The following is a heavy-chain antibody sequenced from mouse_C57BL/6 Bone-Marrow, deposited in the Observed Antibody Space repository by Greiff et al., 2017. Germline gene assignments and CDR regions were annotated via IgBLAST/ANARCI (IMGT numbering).Heavy chain of an antibody. CDR3: ARRWYYGHFDY. Sequence: EVQGVESGGDLVKPGGSLYLSCAASGFSFSSYGMSWVRQTPDKRLEWVATISSGGSYTYYPDSVKGRIIISRDNAKNNVYLQMSSLKYEDTDMYYCARRWYYGHFDYWGQGTTLTVTS. CDR1: GFSFSSYG. V-gene: IGHV5-6*01. D-gene: IGHD1-1*01. CDR2: ISSGGSYT. J-gene: IGHJ2*01.